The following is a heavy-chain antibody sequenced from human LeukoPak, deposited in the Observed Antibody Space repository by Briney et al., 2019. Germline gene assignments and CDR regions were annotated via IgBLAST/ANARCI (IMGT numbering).Heavy chain of an antibody. D-gene: IGHD4-23*01. J-gene: IGHJ2*01. V-gene: IGHV4-31*03. CDR1: GDSISSGGYY. Sequence: SQTLSLTCTVSGDSISSGGYYWSWIRQHPGKGLEWIGYIYYGGSTYYNPSLKSRVTISVDTSKNQFSLKLSSVTAADTAVYYCARETSGGNSDFDLWGRGTLVTVSS. CDR3: ARETSGGNSDFDL. CDR2: IYYGGST.